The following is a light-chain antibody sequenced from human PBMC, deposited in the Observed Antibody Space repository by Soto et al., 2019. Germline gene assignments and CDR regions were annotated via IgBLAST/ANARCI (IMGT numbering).Light chain of an antibody. Sequence: EIVLTQSPCTLSLSPGERVTLSCRASQSVSSAYLAWYQQKRGQAPRLLIYGASNRATGIPDRFSGSGSGTDFTLTISRLEPEDFAVYYCQQYGSSPPSVTFGQGTRLEIK. CDR2: GAS. V-gene: IGKV3-20*01. CDR1: QSVSSAY. CDR3: QQYGSSPPSVT. J-gene: IGKJ5*01.